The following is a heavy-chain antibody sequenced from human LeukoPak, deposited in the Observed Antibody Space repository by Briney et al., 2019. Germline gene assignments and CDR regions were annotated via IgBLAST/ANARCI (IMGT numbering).Heavy chain of an antibody. CDR2: ITGRSDKT. V-gene: IGHV3-23*01. CDR1: GFNFNKYD. J-gene: IGHJ4*02. Sequence: GGSLRLSCAASGFNFNKYDMTWARQAPGKGLEWVSTITGRSDKTYYTDSVKGRFVTSRDNSRDALYLQMNSLRAEDTALYYCAKGGWLDDLGQGALVTVSS. CDR3: AKGGWLDD. D-gene: IGHD6-19*01.